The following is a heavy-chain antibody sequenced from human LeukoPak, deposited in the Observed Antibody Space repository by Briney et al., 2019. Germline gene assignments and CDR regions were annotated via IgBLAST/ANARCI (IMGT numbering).Heavy chain of an antibody. CDR3: AKDMSYSSSFDY. CDR1: GFTFSRYS. V-gene: IGHV3-21*01. J-gene: IGHJ4*02. CDR2: ISSGSGYI. D-gene: IGHD6-13*01. Sequence: PGGSLRLSCAASGFTFSRYSMNWVRQAPGKGLEWVSSISSGSGYIYYADSMKGRFTVSRDNAKSSLYLQMNSLRAEDTAVYYCAKDMSYSSSFDYWGQGTLVTVSS.